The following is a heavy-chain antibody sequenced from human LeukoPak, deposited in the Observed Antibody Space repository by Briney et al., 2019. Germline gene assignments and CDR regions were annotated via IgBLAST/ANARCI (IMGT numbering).Heavy chain of an antibody. CDR2: INGDGSDT. Sequence: GGSLRLSCEASGFTFSTSWMYWVRQAPGKGLEWVSRINGDGSDTSYADFVKGRFTISRDNAKNSLYLQMNSLRAEDTAVYYCARASYGSGSYYNVWGQGTLVTVSS. V-gene: IGHV3-74*01. CDR3: ARASYGSGSYYNV. D-gene: IGHD3-10*01. CDR1: GFTFSTSW. J-gene: IGHJ4*02.